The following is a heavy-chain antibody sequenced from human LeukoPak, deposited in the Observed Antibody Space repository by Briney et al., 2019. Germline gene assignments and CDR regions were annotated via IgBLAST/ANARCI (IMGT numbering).Heavy chain of an antibody. V-gene: IGHV1-2*02. Sequence: ASVKVSCKASGYTFTGYYMHWVRQAPGQGLEWMGWINPNSGSTNYAQKFQGRVTMTRDTSISTAYMELSRLRSDDTAVYYCARVSQGLGSWWGGYGGGEPLVTVSS. CDR3: ARVSQGLGSWWGGY. J-gene: IGHJ4*02. CDR1: GYTFTGYY. CDR2: INPNSGST. D-gene: IGHD2-15*01.